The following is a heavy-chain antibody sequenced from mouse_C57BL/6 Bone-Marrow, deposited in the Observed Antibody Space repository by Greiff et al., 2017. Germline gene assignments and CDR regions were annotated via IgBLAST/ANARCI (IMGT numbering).Heavy chain of an antibody. J-gene: IGHJ4*01. CDR2: IYPGRGNT. Sequence: VMLVESGAELVRPGASVKLSCKASGYTFTDYYINWVKQRPGQGLEWIARIYPGRGNTYYNEKFKGKATLTAEKSSSTAYMQLSSLTSEDSAVYFCSSRKYYYALDYWGQGTTVTVSS. CDR3: SSRKYYYALDY. V-gene: IGHV1-76*01. CDR1: GYTFTDYY.